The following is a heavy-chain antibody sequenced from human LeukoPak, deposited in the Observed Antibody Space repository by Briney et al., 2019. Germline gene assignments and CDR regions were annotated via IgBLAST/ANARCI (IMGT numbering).Heavy chain of an antibody. D-gene: IGHD2-15*01. CDR3: ARGGEGGSAHLGPVNWYFDL. CDR2: ISAYNGNT. CDR1: GYTFTSYG. Sequence: GASVKVSCKASGYTFTSYGISWVRQAPGQGLEWMGWISAYNGNTNYAQKLQGRVTMTTDTSTSTAYMELRSLRSDDTAVYYCARGGEGGSAHLGPVNWYFDLWGRGTLVTVSS. J-gene: IGHJ2*01. V-gene: IGHV1-18*01.